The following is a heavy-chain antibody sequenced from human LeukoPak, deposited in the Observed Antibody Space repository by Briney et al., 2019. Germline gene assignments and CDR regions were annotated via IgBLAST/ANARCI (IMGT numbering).Heavy chain of an antibody. J-gene: IGHJ4*02. CDR1: GFSFSTHT. CDR3: ARRVGSYFDY. Sequence: GGSLRLSCAASGFSFSTHTMNWVRQAPGKGLDWVSYISSSSSSIYYADSVKGRFTMSRDIANNSLHLQMNSLRAEDTAVYYCARRVGSYFDYWGQGTLVTVSS. D-gene: IGHD3-10*01. CDR2: ISSSSSSI. V-gene: IGHV3-48*04.